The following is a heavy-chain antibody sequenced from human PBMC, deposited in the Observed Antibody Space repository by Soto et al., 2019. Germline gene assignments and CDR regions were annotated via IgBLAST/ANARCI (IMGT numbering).Heavy chain of an antibody. CDR2: IIPIFGTA. J-gene: IGHJ5*02. V-gene: IGHV1-69*13. Sequence: GASVKVSCKASGGTFSSYAISWVRQAPGQGLEWMGGIIPIFGTANYAQKFQGRVTITADESTSTAYMELSSLRSEDTAVYYCARDRTRNKIAARAYNWFDPWGQGTLVTVSS. D-gene: IGHD6-6*01. CDR1: GGTFSSYA. CDR3: ARDRTRNKIAARAYNWFDP.